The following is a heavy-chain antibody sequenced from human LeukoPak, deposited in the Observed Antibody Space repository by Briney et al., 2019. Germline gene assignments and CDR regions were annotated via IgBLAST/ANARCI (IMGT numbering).Heavy chain of an antibody. V-gene: IGHV3-21*01. CDR2: ISSSSSYI. CDR3: ARDLLTTVFDY. Sequence: KTGGSLRLSCAASGFTFSSYSMNWVRQAPGKGLEWVSSISSSSSYIYYADSVKGRFTISRDSAKNSLYLQTNSLRAEDTAVYYCARDLLTTVFDYWAQGTLVTVSS. CDR1: GFTFSSYS. D-gene: IGHD4-17*01. J-gene: IGHJ4*02.